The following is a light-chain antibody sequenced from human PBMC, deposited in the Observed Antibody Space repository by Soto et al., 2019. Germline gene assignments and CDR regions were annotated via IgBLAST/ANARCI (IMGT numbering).Light chain of an antibody. V-gene: IGKV3-11*01. CDR2: DAS. J-gene: IGKJ5*01. CDR3: QQRRNWPPLT. CDR1: QNVDIY. Sequence: ETVLTQSPATLSLPPGERATLSCRASQNVDIYLAWYQQKPGQAPRLLIYDASNRATGVPPRFSGSGSGTDFTLTISSLEPEDFALYYCQQRRNWPPLTFGQGTRLEIK.